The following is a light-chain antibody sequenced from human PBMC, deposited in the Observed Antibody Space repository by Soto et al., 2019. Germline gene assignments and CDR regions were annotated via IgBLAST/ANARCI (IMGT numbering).Light chain of an antibody. J-gene: IGKJ1*01. V-gene: IGKV1-5*01. CDR1: QGIRTW. Sequence: DIQMTQSPSTLSASVGDRVTITCRASQGIRTWLAWYQQKPGKAPKLLIYAASSLQSGVPSRFSGSGSGTEFTLTISSLQPDDFATYYCQQYKTYWTFGQGTKVE. CDR2: AAS. CDR3: QQYKTYWT.